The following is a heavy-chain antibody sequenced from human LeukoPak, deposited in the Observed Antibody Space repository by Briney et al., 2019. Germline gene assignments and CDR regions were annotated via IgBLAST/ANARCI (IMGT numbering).Heavy chain of an antibody. V-gene: IGHV2-70*11. D-gene: IGHD3-10*01. CDR2: IDWDDDK. J-gene: IGHJ6*03. CDR3: ARMYFGDYKDMDV. Sequence: SGPALVEPTQTLTLTCTFSGFSLLTSGVSVTWIRQPPGRALEWLARIDWDDDKYYNTSLEARLTITKDTSKNQVILTVTDMDPVDSATYYCARMYFGDYKDMDVWGKGTTVTVSS. CDR1: GFSLLTSGVS.